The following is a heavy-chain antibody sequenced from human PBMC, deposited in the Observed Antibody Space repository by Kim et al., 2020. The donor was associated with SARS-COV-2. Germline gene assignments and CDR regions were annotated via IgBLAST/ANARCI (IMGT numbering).Heavy chain of an antibody. Sequence: GGSLRLSCVASGFTFSSYSMNWVRQAPGKGLEWVSSISISGSDIYYADSVKGRFTISRDNAKKSLYLQMNSLRAEDTAVYYCARWGDLNDYWDQGTLVTVSS. CDR2: ISISGSDI. CDR1: GFTFSSYS. J-gene: IGHJ4*02. V-gene: IGHV3-21*01. D-gene: IGHD2-21*02. CDR3: ARWGDLNDY.